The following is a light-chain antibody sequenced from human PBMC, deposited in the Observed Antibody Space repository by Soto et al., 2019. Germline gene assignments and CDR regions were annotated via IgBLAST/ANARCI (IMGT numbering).Light chain of an antibody. CDR2: GTS. CDR1: QSVATAY. CDR3: QQYATSRWT. J-gene: IGKJ1*01. Sequence: EIVLTQSPGTLSLSPGDRATLSCRASQSVATAYLAWYQHKPGQAPRLLIYGTSSRATGLPDRFSGSGSGTDFTLAISRLEPEDFAVYYCQQYATSRWTLGQGTKVEIK. V-gene: IGKV3-20*01.